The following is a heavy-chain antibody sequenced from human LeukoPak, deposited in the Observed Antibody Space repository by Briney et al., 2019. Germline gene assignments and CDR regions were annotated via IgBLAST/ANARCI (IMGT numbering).Heavy chain of an antibody. CDR1: GGTFTSYG. Sequence: ASVKVSCKASGGTFTSYGISWVRQAPGQGLEWMGWISAYNGNTNYAQKLQGRVTMTTDTSTSTAYMELRSLRSDDTAVYYCARDGYDYVWGSYRYKGFDYWGQGTLVTVSS. CDR2: ISAYNGNT. D-gene: IGHD3-16*02. V-gene: IGHV1-18*01. CDR3: ARDGYDYVWGSYRYKGFDY. J-gene: IGHJ4*02.